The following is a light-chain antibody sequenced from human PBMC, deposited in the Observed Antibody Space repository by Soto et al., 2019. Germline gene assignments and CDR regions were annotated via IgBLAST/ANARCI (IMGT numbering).Light chain of an antibody. CDR3: QHYITSLTT. CDR2: DAS. V-gene: IGKV3-11*01. Sequence: ENVMTQSPATLSVSPGERATLSCRASQSVSSYLAWYQQKPGQAPRLLIYDASNRATGIPDRFSGSGSGTDFTLTISRLEPEDFAVYYCQHYITSLTTFGQGTKVE. CDR1: QSVSSY. J-gene: IGKJ1*01.